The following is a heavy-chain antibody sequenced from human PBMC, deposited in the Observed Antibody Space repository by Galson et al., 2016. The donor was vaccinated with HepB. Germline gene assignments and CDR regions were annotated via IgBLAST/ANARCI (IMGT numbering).Heavy chain of an antibody. CDR3: TRATVD. D-gene: IGHD4-23*01. J-gene: IGHJ4*02. CDR2: ISGDGSET. Sequence: SLRLSCAASGFTFSRYAMHWVRQTPERGLVWVSRISGDGSETCYADSVKGRFTVSRDNAKNTLFLQMNSLKAEDTAVYYCTRATVDWGEGTVFTVSS. V-gene: IGHV3-74*01. CDR1: GFTFSRYA.